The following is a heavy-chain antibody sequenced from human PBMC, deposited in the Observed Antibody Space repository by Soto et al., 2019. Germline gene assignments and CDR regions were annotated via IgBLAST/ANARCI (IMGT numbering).Heavy chain of an antibody. J-gene: IGHJ6*02. CDR3: ARDGDRRAILTGYYGMDV. CDR2: IWYDGSNK. CDR1: GFTFSSYG. V-gene: IGHV3-33*01. D-gene: IGHD3-9*01. Sequence: GGSLRLSCAASGFTFSSYGMHWVRQAPGKGLEWVAVIWYDGSNKYYADSVKGRFTISRDNSKNTLYLQMNSLRAEDTAVYYCARDGDRRAILTGYYGMDVWGQGTTVTVSS.